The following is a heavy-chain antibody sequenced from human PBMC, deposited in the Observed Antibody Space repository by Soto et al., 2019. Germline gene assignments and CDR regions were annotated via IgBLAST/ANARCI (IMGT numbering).Heavy chain of an antibody. V-gene: IGHV4-4*07. CDR1: GVSIGTYY. CDR3: ARDQSGAADY. Sequence: LSLTCAVSGVSIGTYYWNWIRQSPETGLEWIWHTSATGTTTYFPSLMRRITLSLDTSKNKFSYHLKFVTAADAAAYFCARDQSGAADYWGPGTLVTVSS. CDR2: TSATGTT. J-gene: IGHJ4*03. D-gene: IGHD7-27*01.